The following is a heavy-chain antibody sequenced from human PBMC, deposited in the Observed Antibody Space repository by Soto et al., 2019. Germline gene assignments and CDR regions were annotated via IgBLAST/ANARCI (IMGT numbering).Heavy chain of an antibody. V-gene: IGHV4-59*08. CDR3: ASMAGSYYYDSSGYSKNYYYGMDV. Sequence: LETLSLTCTVSGGSISSYYWSWIRQPPGKGLEWIGFIYYSGSTNYNPSLKSRVTISVDTSKNQFSLKLSSVTAADTAVYYCASMAGSYYYDSSGYSKNYYYGMDVWGQGTTVTVSS. CDR2: IYYSGST. CDR1: GGSISSYY. D-gene: IGHD3-22*01. J-gene: IGHJ6*02.